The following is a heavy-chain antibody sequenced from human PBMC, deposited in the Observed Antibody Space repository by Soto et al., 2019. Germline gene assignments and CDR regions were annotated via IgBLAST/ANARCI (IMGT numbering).Heavy chain of an antibody. CDR3: ARARLTFAYGMDV. D-gene: IGHD3-16*01. J-gene: IGHJ6*02. V-gene: IGHV4-61*08. CDR2: IYYTGST. CDR1: GGSINSGAYS. Sequence: PSETLSLTCSVSGGSINSGAYSWIWIRQPPGKGLEWIGSIYYTGSTNFNPSLKSRVTISMDTSKNQFSLNLKSVTTADTAVYYCARARLTFAYGMDVWGQGVTVTVSS.